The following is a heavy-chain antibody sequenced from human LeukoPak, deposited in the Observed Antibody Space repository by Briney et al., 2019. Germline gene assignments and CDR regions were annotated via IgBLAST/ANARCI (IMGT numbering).Heavy chain of an antibody. J-gene: IGHJ5*02. CDR3: ARRLTQYDCFDP. CDR2: TYYRSTWYN. Sequence: SQTLSLTCAISGDSVSTASRIRQSPSRGLEWLGRTYYRSTWYNDYAVSVRGRITVNPDTSKNQFSLHLNSVTPEDTAVYYCARRLTQYDCFDPWGQGILVTVSS. D-gene: IGHD2-2*01. V-gene: IGHV6-1*01. CDR1: GDSVSTAS.